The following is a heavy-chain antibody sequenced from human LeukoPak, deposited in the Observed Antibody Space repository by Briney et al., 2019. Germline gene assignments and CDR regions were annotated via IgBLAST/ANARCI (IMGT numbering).Heavy chain of an antibody. Sequence: GGSLRLSCAASGFTVSSNYMSWVRQAPGKGLEWVSVIYSGDSTYYADSVKGRFTISRHNSKNTLYLQMNSLRAEDTAVYYCAREVGPLSSDRNWFDPWGQGTLVTVSS. CDR3: AREVGPLSSDRNWFDP. CDR1: GFTVSSNY. J-gene: IGHJ5*02. CDR2: IYSGDST. V-gene: IGHV3-53*04. D-gene: IGHD6-19*01.